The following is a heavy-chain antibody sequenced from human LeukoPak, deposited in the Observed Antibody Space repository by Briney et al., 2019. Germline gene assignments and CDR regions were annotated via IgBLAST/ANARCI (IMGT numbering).Heavy chain of an antibody. CDR3: ARSGSGYSGYDIDY. V-gene: IGHV3-30-3*01. D-gene: IGHD5-12*01. J-gene: IGHJ4*02. CDR2: ISYDGSNK. CDR1: GFTFSSYA. Sequence: GGSLRLSCAASGFTFSSYAMHWVRQAPGKGLEWVAVISYDGSNKYYADSVKGRFTISRDNSKNTLYLQMNSLRAEDTAVYYCARSGSGYSGYDIDYWGQGTLVTVSS.